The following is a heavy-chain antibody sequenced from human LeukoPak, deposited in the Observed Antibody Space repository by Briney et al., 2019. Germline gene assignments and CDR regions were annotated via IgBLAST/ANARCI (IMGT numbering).Heavy chain of an antibody. CDR1: GGSISSSSYY. D-gene: IGHD2-2*01. CDR2: IYYSGST. V-gene: IGHV4-39*07. Sequence: SETLSLTCTVSGGSISSSSYYWGWIRQPPGMGLEGIGSIYYSGSTYYNPSLKSRVTISVDTSKNQFSLKLTSVTAADTAVYYCARDHFRVGCSTTSCYGVDPWGQGTLVTVSS. J-gene: IGHJ5*02. CDR3: ARDHFRVGCSTTSCYGVDP.